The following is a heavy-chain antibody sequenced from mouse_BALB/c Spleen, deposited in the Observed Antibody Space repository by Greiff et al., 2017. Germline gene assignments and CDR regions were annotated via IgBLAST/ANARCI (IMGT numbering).Heavy chain of an antibody. D-gene: IGHD2-3*01. CDR3: ARGPYDGYYIDY. J-gene: IGHJ2*01. V-gene: IGHV1-54*01. Sequence: QVQLKQSGAELVRPGTSVKVSCKASGYAFTNYLIEWVKQRPGQGLEWIGVINPGSGGTNYNEKFKGKATLTADKSSSTAYMQLSSLTSDDSAVYFCARGPYDGYYIDYWGQGTTLTVSS. CDR1: GYAFTNYL. CDR2: INPGSGGT.